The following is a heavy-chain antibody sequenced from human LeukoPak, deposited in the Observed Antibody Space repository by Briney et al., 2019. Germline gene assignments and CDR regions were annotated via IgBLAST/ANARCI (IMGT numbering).Heavy chain of an antibody. CDR1: GFTFSNYP. J-gene: IGHJ4*02. V-gene: IGHV3-30-3*01. CDR2: ISYDGSNK. Sequence: GGSLRLSCAASGFTFSNYPMHWVRQAPGKGLEWVAVISYDGSNKYYADSVKGRFTISRDNSKSTLYLQMNSLRAEDTAVYYCARDFFPSQQLVLYYFDYWGQGTLVTVSS. CDR3: ARDFFPSQQLVLYYFDY. D-gene: IGHD6-13*01.